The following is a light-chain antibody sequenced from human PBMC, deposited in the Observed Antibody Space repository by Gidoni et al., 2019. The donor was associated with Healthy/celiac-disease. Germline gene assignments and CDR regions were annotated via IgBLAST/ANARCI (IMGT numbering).Light chain of an antibody. V-gene: IGKV3-11*01. CDR2: DAS. J-gene: IGKJ2*01. CDR3: QQRSNWPPYT. CDR1: QSVSSY. Sequence: EMVVTPSPATLSLSPGERATLSCRASQSVSSYLAWYQQKPGQAPRLLIYDASNRATGIPARFSGSGSGTDFTLTISSLEPEDFAVYYCQQRSNWPPYTFGQGTKLEIK.